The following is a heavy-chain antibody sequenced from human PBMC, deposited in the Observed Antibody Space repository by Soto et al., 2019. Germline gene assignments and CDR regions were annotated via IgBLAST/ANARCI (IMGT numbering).Heavy chain of an antibody. CDR2: ISYDGSNK. CDR3: AKDAGYGLIYYYYYGMDV. CDR1: GFTFSSYG. D-gene: IGHD5-18*01. J-gene: IGHJ6*02. Sequence: QVQLVESGGGVVQPGRSLRLSCAASGFTFSSYGMHWVRQAPGKGLEWVAVISYDGSNKYYADSVKGRFTISRDNSKNTLYLQMNSLRAEDTAVYYCAKDAGYGLIYYYYYGMDVWCQGTTVTVSS. V-gene: IGHV3-30*18.